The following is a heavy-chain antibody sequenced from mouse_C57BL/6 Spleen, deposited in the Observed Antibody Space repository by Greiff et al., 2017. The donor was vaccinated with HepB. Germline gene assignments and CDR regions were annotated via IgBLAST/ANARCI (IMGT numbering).Heavy chain of an antibody. J-gene: IGHJ3*01. D-gene: IGHD2-2*01. CDR2: ISGGGGNT. V-gene: IGHV5-9*04. CDR3: ASSYGYDPWFAY. CDR1: GFTFSSYT. Sequence: EVQLQQSGGGLVKPGGSLKLSCAASGFTFSSYTMSWVRQTPEKRLEWVATISGGGGNTYYPDSVKGRFTISRDNAKNTLYLQMSSLRSEDTALYYCASSYGYDPWFAYWGQGTLVTVSA.